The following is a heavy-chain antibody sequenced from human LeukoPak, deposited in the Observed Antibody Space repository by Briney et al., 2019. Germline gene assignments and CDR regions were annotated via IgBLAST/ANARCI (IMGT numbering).Heavy chain of an antibody. CDR3: AMGGMTTVTTVDY. D-gene: IGHD4-17*01. V-gene: IGHV1-69*04. Sequence: SVKVSCKASGGTFSSYAIGWVRQAPGQGLEWMGRIISILGIANYAQKFQGRVTITADKSTSTAYMELSSLRSEDTAVYYCAMGGMTTVTTVDYWGQGTLVTVSS. J-gene: IGHJ4*02. CDR1: GGTFSSYA. CDR2: IISILGIA.